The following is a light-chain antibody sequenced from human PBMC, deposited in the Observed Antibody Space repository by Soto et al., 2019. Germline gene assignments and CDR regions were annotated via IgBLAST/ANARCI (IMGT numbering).Light chain of an antibody. CDR2: DAS. J-gene: IGKJ1*01. CDR1: QSISTW. CDR3: QQYKSYSWT. V-gene: IGKV1-5*01. Sequence: DIQMTQSPSTLSASEGDRVTITCRASQSISTWLAWYQQKPGKAPKLLIYDASSLESGVPSRFSGGGSGTEFTLTISSLQPDDFATYYCQQYKSYSWTFGQGTKVEVK.